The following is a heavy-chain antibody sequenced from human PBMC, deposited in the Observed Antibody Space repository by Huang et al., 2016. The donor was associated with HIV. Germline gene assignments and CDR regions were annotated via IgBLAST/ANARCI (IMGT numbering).Heavy chain of an antibody. D-gene: IGHD3-10*01. CDR3: ARHGPRGLVRGAIDY. J-gene: IGHJ4*02. V-gene: IGHV4-39*01. Sequence: QVQLQESGPGLVKPSETLSLTCNVSGGSINSQFYYWGWIRQPPGKGLEWSGTTSFTGTTYYNPSLESRVTISVDTSKIQFSLKVTSVTPADTAIYYCARHGPRGLVRGAIDYWGQGALVTVSS. CDR2: TSFTGTT. CDR1: GGSINSQFYY.